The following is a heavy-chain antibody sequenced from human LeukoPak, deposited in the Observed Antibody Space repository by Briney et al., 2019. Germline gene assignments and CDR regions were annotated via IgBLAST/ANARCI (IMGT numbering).Heavy chain of an antibody. CDR2: TYYSGST. Sequence: SETLSFTCTVSGGSISSHYWIWIRQPPGKGLEWIGYTYYSGSTNYNPSLKSRVTISVDTSKSQFSLKLSSVTAADTAVYYCARGYDFWSGYYGVGWFDPWGQGTLVTVSS. D-gene: IGHD3-3*01. V-gene: IGHV4-59*11. J-gene: IGHJ5*02. CDR3: ARGYDFWSGYYGVGWFDP. CDR1: GGSISSHY.